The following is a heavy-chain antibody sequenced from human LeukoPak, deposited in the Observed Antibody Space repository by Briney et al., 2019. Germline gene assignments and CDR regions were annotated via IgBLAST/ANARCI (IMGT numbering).Heavy chain of an antibody. Sequence: GRSLRLSCAASGFTFSGHGMHWVRQAPGKGLEWVAVIWYDGSQKYYADSVKGRFTTSRDNSKNTLFLQMNSLRAEDTAVYHCARYTSGYDFDYWGQGTLVTVSS. CDR1: GFTFSGHG. J-gene: IGHJ4*02. CDR2: IWYDGSQK. CDR3: ARYTSGYDFDY. D-gene: IGHD5-12*01. V-gene: IGHV3-33*01.